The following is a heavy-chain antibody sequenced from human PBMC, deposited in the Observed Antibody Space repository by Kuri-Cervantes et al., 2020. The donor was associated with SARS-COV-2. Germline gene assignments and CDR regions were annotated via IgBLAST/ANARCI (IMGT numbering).Heavy chain of an antibody. J-gene: IGHJ6*02. CDR3: ARALIVKDYYYGMDV. CDR2: IIPILGIA. CDR1: GGTFSSYA. D-gene: IGHD1-26*01. Sequence: SVKVSCKASGGTFSSYAISWVRQAPGQGLEWMGGIIPILGIANYAQKFQGRVTITADTSTSTAYMELRSLRSDDTAVYYCARALIVKDYYYGMDVWGQGTTVTVSS. V-gene: IGHV1-69*10.